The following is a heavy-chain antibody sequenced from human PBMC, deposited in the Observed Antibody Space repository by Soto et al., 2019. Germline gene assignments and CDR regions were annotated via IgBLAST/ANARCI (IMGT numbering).Heavy chain of an antibody. J-gene: IGHJ6*02. CDR2: IDPSDSYT. Sequence: GKSLKISCKGPGYSFTSYWISWVRQMPGKGLEWMGRIDPSDSYTNYSPSFQGHVTISADKSISTAYLQWSSLKASDTAMYYCARPYCSSTSCQADYYYYYGMDVWGQGTTVTVSS. V-gene: IGHV5-10-1*01. CDR1: GYSFTSYW. CDR3: ARPYCSSTSCQADYYYYYGMDV. D-gene: IGHD2-2*01.